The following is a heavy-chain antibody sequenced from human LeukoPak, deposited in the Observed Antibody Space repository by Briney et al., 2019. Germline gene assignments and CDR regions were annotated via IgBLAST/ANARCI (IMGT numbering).Heavy chain of an antibody. J-gene: IGHJ4*02. CDR3: ARAVVPAAPFDS. Sequence: PGGSLRLSCAASGFTFSSYAMTWVRQAPGKGLEWVSAIYSGGSTYFADSVKGRFTISRHNSDNTVFLQMNSLRPEDTAVYFCARAVVPAAPFDSWGQGALVTVSS. V-gene: IGHV3-23*05. CDR2: IYSGGST. D-gene: IGHD2-2*01. CDR1: GFTFSSYA.